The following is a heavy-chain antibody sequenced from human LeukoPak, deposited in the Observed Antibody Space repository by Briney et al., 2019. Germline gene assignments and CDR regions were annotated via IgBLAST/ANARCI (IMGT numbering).Heavy chain of an antibody. CDR2: ITSSSSYI. D-gene: IGHD5-18*01. J-gene: IGHJ4*02. CDR3: ARLRYVDTAMASDY. V-gene: IGHV3-21*01. Sequence: GGSLRVSCAASGFTFSSYTMNWVRQAPGKGLEWVSSITSSSSYIYYADSVKGRFTISRHNAKNSLYLQMDSLRAEDTAVYYCARLRYVDTAMASDYWGQGTLVTVSS. CDR1: GFTFSSYT.